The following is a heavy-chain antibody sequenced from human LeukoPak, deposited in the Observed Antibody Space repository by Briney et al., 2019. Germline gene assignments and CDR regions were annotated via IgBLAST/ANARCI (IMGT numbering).Heavy chain of an antibody. V-gene: IGHV3-23*01. J-gene: IGHJ4*02. CDR3: AKPKEYGSGSYPFDY. CDR2: ISGSGSST. Sequence: PGGSLRLSCAASGFTFRNYAMSWVRQAPGKGLEWVSAISGSGSSTYYAESVKGRFTISRDNSKNTLYLQMNSLRAEDTAVYYCAKPKEYGSGSYPFDYWGQGTLVTVS. D-gene: IGHD3-10*01. CDR1: GFTFRNYA.